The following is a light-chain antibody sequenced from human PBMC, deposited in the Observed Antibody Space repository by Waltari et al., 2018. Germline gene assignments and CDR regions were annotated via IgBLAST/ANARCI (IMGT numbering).Light chain of an antibody. CDR3: QHYHTLPYT. CDR2: DAS. J-gene: IGKJ2*01. Sequence: AVGDIVTITCQTTQDVTTSLSWFQQKPGKAPQLLIYDASTLQSSVPSRFSGSGSGTSFSFTITSLQPEDSATYYCQHYHTLPYTFGRGTKLQIK. V-gene: IGKV1-33*01. CDR1: QDVTTS.